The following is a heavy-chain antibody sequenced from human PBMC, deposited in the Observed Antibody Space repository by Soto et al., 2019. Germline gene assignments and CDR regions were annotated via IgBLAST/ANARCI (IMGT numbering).Heavy chain of an antibody. Sequence: GASVKVSCKASGYTFTSYGISWVRQAPGQGLEWMGWISAYNGNTNYAQKLQGRVTMTTDTSTSTAYMELRSLRSDDTAVYYCARVSPKDCSGGSCHSPANAFDIWGQGTMVTVSS. CDR2: ISAYNGNT. CDR3: ARVSPKDCSGGSCHSPANAFDI. CDR1: GYTFTSYG. D-gene: IGHD2-15*01. J-gene: IGHJ3*02. V-gene: IGHV1-18*01.